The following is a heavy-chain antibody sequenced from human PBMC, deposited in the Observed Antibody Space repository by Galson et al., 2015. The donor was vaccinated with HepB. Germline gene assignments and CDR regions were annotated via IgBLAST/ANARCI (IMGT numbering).Heavy chain of an antibody. Sequence: TLSLTCTVSSGSITSGSYYWNWIRQHPGKGLEWIGYIYHSGSTHYNPSLKSRLTISVDTSKNQLSLKLTSVTAADTAVYYCARGYYFDSRGYLVAFDIWGQGTVVTVSS. CDR2: IYHSGST. D-gene: IGHD3-22*01. V-gene: IGHV4-31*03. J-gene: IGHJ3*02. CDR3: ARGYYFDSRGYLVAFDI. CDR1: SGSITSGSYY.